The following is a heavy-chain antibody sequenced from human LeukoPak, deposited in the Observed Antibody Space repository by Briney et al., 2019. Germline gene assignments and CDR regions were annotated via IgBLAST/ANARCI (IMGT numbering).Heavy chain of an antibody. J-gene: IGHJ3*02. CDR1: GFTFSTYA. Sequence: PGGSLRLSCAASGFTFSTYAMSWVRQAPGKGLEWVSAINSGGSTYYAGSLKGRFTISRDNSKNTLYLQMNSLRADDTAVYYCAKDWPSEWQQLPDYDAFDIWGQGTMVTVSS. D-gene: IGHD6-13*01. CDR2: INSGGST. CDR3: AKDWPSEWQQLPDYDAFDI. V-gene: IGHV3-23*01.